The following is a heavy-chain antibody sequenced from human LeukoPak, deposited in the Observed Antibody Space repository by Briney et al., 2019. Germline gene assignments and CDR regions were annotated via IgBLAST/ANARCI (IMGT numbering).Heavy chain of an antibody. CDR1: GFTVSSNY. V-gene: IGHV3-53*01. CDR3: ASAPFTAGGTAFDI. CDR2: IYSGGST. D-gene: IGHD6-13*01. Sequence: GGSLRLSRAASGFTVSSNYMSWVRQAPGKGLEWVSVIYSGGSTYYADSVKGRFTISRDNSKNTLYLQMNSLRAEDTAVYYCASAPFTAGGTAFDIWGQGTMVTVSS. J-gene: IGHJ3*02.